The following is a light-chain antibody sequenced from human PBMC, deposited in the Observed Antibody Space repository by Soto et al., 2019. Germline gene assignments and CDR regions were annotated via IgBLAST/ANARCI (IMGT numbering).Light chain of an antibody. CDR3: QQRHMWPIT. CDR1: QSFRAL. V-gene: IGKV3-11*01. CDR2: DAY. J-gene: IGKJ5*01. Sequence: VWKQTPFALSFSPGERAPLSCRASQSFRALLAWYQQKPGQAPRLLIYDAYNRATGFPPRFSGSGSGTDFTLTISSLESEDSAVYYCQQRHMWPITFGQGRLLEIK.